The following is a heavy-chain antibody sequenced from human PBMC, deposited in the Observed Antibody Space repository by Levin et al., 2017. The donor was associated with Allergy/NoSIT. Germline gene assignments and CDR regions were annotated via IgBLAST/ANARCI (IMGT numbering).Heavy chain of an antibody. D-gene: IGHD5-12*01. CDR3: ARDTESGYDTNNFDY. V-gene: IGHV3-33*01. J-gene: IGHJ4*02. CDR1: GFTFSSYG. CDR2: IWYDGSNK. Sequence: GESLKISCAASGFTFSSYGMHWVRQAPGKGLEWVAVIWYDGSNKYYADSVKGRFTISRDNSKNTLYLQMNSLRAEDTAVYYCARDTESGYDTNNFDYWGQGTLVTVSS.